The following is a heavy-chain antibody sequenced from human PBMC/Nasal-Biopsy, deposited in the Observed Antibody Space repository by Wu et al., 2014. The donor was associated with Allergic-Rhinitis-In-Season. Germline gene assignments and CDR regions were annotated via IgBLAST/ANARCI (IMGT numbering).Heavy chain of an antibody. CDR3: ARGDGYSLDY. V-gene: IGHV4-34*01. CDR2: GST. J-gene: IGHJ4*02. D-gene: IGHD5-24*01. Sequence: GSTNYNPSLKSRVTISVDTSKNQFSLKLTSLTAADTAVFYCARGDGYSLDYWGQGGLVTVSS.